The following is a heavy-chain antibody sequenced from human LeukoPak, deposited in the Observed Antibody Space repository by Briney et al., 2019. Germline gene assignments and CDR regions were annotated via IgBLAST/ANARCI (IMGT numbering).Heavy chain of an antibody. D-gene: IGHD2-15*01. CDR3: TRGYCSGGSCYSVCFDC. V-gene: IGHV3-66*01. CDR1: GFTVSSSY. J-gene: IGHJ4*02. Sequence: PGGSLRLSCAASGFTVSSSYMSWVRQGPGKGLEWVSVIYSGGSTYYAASVKGRFTISRDNSKNTLYLQMNSLRAEDTAVYYCTRGYCSGGSCYSVCFDCWGQGTLVTVFS. CDR2: IYSGGST.